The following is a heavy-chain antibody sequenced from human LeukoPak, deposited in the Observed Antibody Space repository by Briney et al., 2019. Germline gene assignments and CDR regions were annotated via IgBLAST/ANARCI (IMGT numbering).Heavy chain of an antibody. J-gene: IGHJ4*02. Sequence: GGSLRLSCAASGFTVSSNYMSWVRQAPGKGLEWVSVIYSGGSTYCADSVKGRFTISRDNSKNTLYLQMNSLRAEDTAVYYCARDSLVGTPGYFDYWGQGTLVTVSS. CDR1: GFTVSSNY. CDR2: IYSGGST. D-gene: IGHD1/OR15-1a*01. V-gene: IGHV3-53*01. CDR3: ARDSLVGTPGYFDY.